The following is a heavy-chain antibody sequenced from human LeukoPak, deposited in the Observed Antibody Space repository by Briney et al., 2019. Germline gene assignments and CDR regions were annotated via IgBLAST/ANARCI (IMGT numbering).Heavy chain of an antibody. CDR1: GGSISSSNYY. CDR2: IYYSGST. D-gene: IGHD6-19*01. J-gene: IGHJ5*02. CDR3: ARESSGWSLSRRGGGWFDP. Sequence: SETLSLTCTVSGGSISSSNYYWGWIRQPPGKGLEWIGNIYYSGSTYYNPSLKSRVTISVDTSKNQFSLKLSSVTAADTAVYYCARESSGWSLSRRGGGWFDPWGQGTLVTVSS. V-gene: IGHV4-39*07.